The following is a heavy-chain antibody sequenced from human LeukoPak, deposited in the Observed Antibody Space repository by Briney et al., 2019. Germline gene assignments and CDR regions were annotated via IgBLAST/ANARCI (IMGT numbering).Heavy chain of an antibody. CDR2: INPNSGGT. Sequence: GASVKVSCEASGYTFTGYYMHWVRQAPGQGLEWMGRINPNSGGTNYAQKFQGRVTVTRDTSISTAYMELSRLRSDDTAVYYCARDTSTTNWFDPWGQGTLVTVSS. D-gene: IGHD4-17*01. CDR1: GYTFTGYY. J-gene: IGHJ5*02. CDR3: ARDTSTTNWFDP. V-gene: IGHV1-2*06.